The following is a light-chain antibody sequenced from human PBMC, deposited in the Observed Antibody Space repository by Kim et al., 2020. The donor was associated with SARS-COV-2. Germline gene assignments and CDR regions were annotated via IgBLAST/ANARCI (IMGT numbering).Light chain of an antibody. CDR1: KLGNKY. CDR3: QAWDSSTVV. V-gene: IGLV3-1*01. CDR2: QDT. J-gene: IGLJ2*01. Sequence: VSPRQTASIPCSGDKLGNKYACWYQQKPGQSPVLVIYQDTKRPSGIPERFSGSNSGNTATLTISGTQAMDEGDYYCQAWDSSTVVFGGGTQLTVL.